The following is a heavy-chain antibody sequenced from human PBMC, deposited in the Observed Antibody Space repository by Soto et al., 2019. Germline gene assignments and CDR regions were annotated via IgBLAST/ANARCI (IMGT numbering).Heavy chain of an antibody. J-gene: IGHJ6*02. CDR2: IWYDGSNK. D-gene: IGHD6-6*01. V-gene: IGHV3-33*01. CDR3: ARARIAARRGSGMDV. CDR1: GFTFSSYG. Sequence: PGGSLRLSCAAPGFTFSSYGMHWVRQAPGKGLEWVAVIWYDGSNKYYADSVKGRFTISRDNSKNTLYLQMNSLRAEDTAVYYCARARIAARRGSGMDVWGQGTTVTVSS.